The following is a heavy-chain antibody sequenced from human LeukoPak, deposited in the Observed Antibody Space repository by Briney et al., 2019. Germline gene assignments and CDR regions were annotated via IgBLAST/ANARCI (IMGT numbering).Heavy chain of an antibody. J-gene: IGHJ4*02. CDR2: IYYSGST. V-gene: IGHV4-59*01. Sequence: SETLSLTCTVSGGSISSYYWSWIRQPPGKGLEWIGYIYYSGSTNYNPSLKSRVTISVDTSKNQFSLKLSSVTAADTAVYYCARGRDYDYVWGSYRKGVFDYWGQGTLVTVSS. CDR1: GGSISSYY. D-gene: IGHD3-16*02. CDR3: ARGRDYDYVWGSYRKGVFDY.